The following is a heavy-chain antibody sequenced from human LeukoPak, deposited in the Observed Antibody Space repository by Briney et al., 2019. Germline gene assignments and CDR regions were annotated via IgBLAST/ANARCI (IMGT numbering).Heavy chain of an antibody. J-gene: IGHJ3*02. CDR3: AKDTTGVGATDAFDI. D-gene: IGHD1-26*01. CDR2: ISWSSGSI. CDR1: GFTFDDYA. V-gene: IGHV3-9*01. Sequence: GRSLRLSCAASGFTFDDYAMHWVRQAPGKGLEWVSGISWSSGSIGYADSVKGRFTISRDNAKNSLYLQMNSLRAEDTALYYCAKDTTGVGATDAFDIWGQGTMVTVSS.